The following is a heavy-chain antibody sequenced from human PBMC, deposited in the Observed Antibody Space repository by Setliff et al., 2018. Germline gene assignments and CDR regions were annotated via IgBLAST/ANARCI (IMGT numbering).Heavy chain of an antibody. V-gene: IGHV5-51*01. CDR2: IFPDSSRV. D-gene: IGHD2-2*01. Sequence: ESLKISCLASGYSFTSYSIGWVRQMPGRGLEWMGVIFPDSSRVRYSPSFQGQVTISADKSTSTAYLQWSRLKASDTAMYYCARRVVSTAMRYYFDSWGQGTVVTVSS. CDR3: ARRVVSTAMRYYFDS. CDR1: GYSFTSYS. J-gene: IGHJ4*02.